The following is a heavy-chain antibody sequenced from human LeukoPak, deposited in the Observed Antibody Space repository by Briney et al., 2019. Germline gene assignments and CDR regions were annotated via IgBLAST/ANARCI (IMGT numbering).Heavy chain of an antibody. CDR3: ARENSGSYREFDY. Sequence: SETLSLTCTVSGGSISSYYWTWIRQPAGKGLEWIGRIYPSGSTNYNPSLKSRVTMSVDTSKNQFSLKLSSVTAADTAVNYCARENSGSYREFDYWGQGTLVTVSS. V-gene: IGHV4-4*07. CDR2: IYPSGST. D-gene: IGHD1-26*01. J-gene: IGHJ4*02. CDR1: GGSISSYY.